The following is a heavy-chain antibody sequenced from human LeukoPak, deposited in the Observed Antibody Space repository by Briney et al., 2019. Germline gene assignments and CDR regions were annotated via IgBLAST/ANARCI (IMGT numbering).Heavy chain of an antibody. V-gene: IGHV3-23*01. CDR3: AKDGHYYGSGSYYDY. CDR1: GFTFSSYG. D-gene: IGHD3-10*01. CDR2: ISGSGGST. Sequence: TGGSLRLSCAASGFTFSSYGMSWVRQAPGKGLEWVSAISGSGGSTYYADSVKGRFTISRDNSKNTLYLQMNSLRAEDTAVYYCAKDGHYYGSGSYYDYWGQGTLVTVSS. J-gene: IGHJ4*02.